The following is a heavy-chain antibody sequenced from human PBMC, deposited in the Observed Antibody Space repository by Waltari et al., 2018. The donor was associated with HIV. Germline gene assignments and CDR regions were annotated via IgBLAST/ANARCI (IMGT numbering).Heavy chain of an antibody. J-gene: IGHJ3*02. Sequence: QVQLVQSGAEVKKPGSSVKVSCKASGGTFSSYAISWVRQAPGQGLEWMGGIIPIFGTANYAQKFQGRVTITADKSTSTAYMELSSLRSEDTAVYYCARENGEFLEWFKAFDIWGQGTMVTVSS. CDR1: GGTFSSYA. D-gene: IGHD3-3*01. V-gene: IGHV1-69*06. CDR3: ARENGEFLEWFKAFDI. CDR2: IIPIFGTA.